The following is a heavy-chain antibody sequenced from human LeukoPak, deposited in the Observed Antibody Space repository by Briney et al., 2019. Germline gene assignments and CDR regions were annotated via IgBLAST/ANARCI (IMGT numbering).Heavy chain of an antibody. V-gene: IGHV1-3*01. J-gene: IGHJ3*02. CDR3: ARHTTIFGVAIVDI. CDR2: INAGNGNT. CDR1: GYTFTRYA. Sequence: ASVKVSCKASGYTFTRYAIHWVRQAPGQRLEWMGWINAGNGNTKYSQKFQGRVTMTRDTSISTAYMDLSSLRSDDTAVYYCARHTTIFGVAIVDIWGQGTMVTVSS. D-gene: IGHD3-3*01.